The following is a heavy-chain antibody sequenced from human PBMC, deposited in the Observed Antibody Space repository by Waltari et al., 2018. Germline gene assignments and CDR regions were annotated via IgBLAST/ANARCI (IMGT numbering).Heavy chain of an antibody. D-gene: IGHD6-13*01. V-gene: IGHV4-59*01. J-gene: IGHJ4*02. Sequence: QVHLQESGPGLVRPSETLSRTCTVAGGSISSYYWSGIRHSPGKGLVWIWYIHHSERVHYNPSLLSRLFISVDMSENQCSLKLSSVTAADTAVYYCAGAYMYSDSWLDFWGQGTLVTVSS. CDR3: AGAYMYSDSWLDF. CDR1: GGSISSYY. CDR2: IHHSERV.